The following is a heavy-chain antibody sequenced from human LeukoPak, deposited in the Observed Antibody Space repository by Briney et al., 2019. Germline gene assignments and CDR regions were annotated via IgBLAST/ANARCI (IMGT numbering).Heavy chain of an antibody. CDR1: GGTFSSYA. CDR3: ARDGLMVDTAMVTDKSHDY. D-gene: IGHD5-18*01. V-gene: IGHV1-69*04. Sequence: ASVKVSCKASGGTFSSYAISWVRQAPGQGLEWMGRIIPILGIANYAQKFQGRVTITADKSTSTAYMELSSLRSEDTAVYYCARDGLMVDTAMVTDKSHDYWGQGTLVTVSS. J-gene: IGHJ4*02. CDR2: IIPILGIA.